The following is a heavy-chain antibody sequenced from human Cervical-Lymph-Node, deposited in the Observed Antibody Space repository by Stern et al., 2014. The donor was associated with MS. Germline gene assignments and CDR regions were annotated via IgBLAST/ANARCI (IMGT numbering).Heavy chain of an antibody. CDR1: GFTFSDSY. Sequence: VHLVESGGGLVKPGGSLRLSCAASGFTFSDSYMTWIRQTPGKGLEGVSYLSRSGDTIKYAESVKGRFTVSRDNAKNSLSLQMSSLRVEDTAVYYCVRGWEPRQDGPSGHDYDAFDIWGQGTMVTVSS. CDR3: VRGWEPRQDGPSGHDYDAFDI. J-gene: IGHJ3*02. V-gene: IGHV3-11*01. D-gene: IGHD5-12*01. CDR2: LSRSGDTI.